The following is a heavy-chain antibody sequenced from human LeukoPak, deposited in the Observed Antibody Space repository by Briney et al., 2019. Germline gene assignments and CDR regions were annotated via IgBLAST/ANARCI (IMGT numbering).Heavy chain of an antibody. J-gene: IGHJ6*02. V-gene: IGHV3-74*01. Sequence: GGSLRLSCAVSGLTFSISGMHWVRQAPGKGLVWVSRINSDGSSTSYADSVKGRFTISRDNAKNTLYLQMNSLRAEDTAVYYCAREWELLYYYYGMDVWGQGTTVTVSS. CDR2: INSDGSST. D-gene: IGHD1-26*01. CDR3: AREWELLYYYYGMDV. CDR1: GLTFSISG.